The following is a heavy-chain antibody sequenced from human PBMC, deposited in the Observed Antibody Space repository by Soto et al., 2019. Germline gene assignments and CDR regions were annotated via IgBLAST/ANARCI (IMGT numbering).Heavy chain of an antibody. Sequence: SETLSLTCAVSGGSISSSNWWSWVRQPPGKGLEWIGEIYHSGSTNYNPSLKSRVTISVDKSKNQFSLKLSSVTAADTAVYYCVSVGDYYYYGMDVWGQGTTVTVSS. D-gene: IGHD3-10*01. CDR3: VSVGDYYYYGMDV. J-gene: IGHJ6*02. CDR1: GGSISSSNW. V-gene: IGHV4-4*02. CDR2: IYHSGST.